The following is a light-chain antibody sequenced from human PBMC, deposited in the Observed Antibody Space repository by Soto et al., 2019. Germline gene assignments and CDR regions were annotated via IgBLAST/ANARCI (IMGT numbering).Light chain of an antibody. CDR2: KAS. CDR1: QSIGSW. Sequence: DIQMTQSPSALSASVGDSVTITCRASQSIGSWLAWYQQKPGKVPKLLIYKASSLESGVPSRFSGRGSGTEFTLTISTLQPDDFATYYCQQYSVYSAFGPGTKVDIK. CDR3: QQYSVYSA. V-gene: IGKV1-5*03. J-gene: IGKJ3*01.